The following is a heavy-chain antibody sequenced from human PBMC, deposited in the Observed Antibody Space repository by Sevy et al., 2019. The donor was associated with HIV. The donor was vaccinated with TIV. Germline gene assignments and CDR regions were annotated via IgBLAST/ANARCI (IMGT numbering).Heavy chain of an antibody. Sequence: SETLSLTCTVSGGSISSSSYYWGWIRQPPGKGLEWIGSICYSGSTYYNPSLKSRVTISVDTSKNQFYLKLSPLTAADTALYYCATPPTPVTIPYYYYGLDVWGQGTTVTVSS. CDR1: GGSISSSSYY. CDR2: ICYSGST. V-gene: IGHV4-39*01. D-gene: IGHD4-4*01. CDR3: ATPPTPVTIPYYYYGLDV. J-gene: IGHJ6*02.